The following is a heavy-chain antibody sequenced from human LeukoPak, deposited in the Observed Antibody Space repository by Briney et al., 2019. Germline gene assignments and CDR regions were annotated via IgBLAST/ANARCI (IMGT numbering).Heavy chain of an antibody. CDR2: ISSSSSYI. V-gene: IGHV3-21*04. CDR1: GFTVSSNY. D-gene: IGHD1-26*01. J-gene: IGHJ5*02. Sequence: GGSLRLSCAASGFTVSSNYMSWVRQAPGKGLEWVSSISSSSSYIYYADSVKGRFTISRDNAKNSLYLQMNSLRVEDTAVYYCAKKYSTGLDPWGQGTLVTVSS. CDR3: AKKYSTGLDP.